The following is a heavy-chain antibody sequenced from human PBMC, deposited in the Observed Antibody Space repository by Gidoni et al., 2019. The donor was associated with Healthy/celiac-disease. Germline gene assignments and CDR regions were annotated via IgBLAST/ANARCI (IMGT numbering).Heavy chain of an antibody. CDR3: TRDRRFLESRWFDP. CDR1: GFTFGDYA. CDR2: IRSKAYGGTT. J-gene: IGHJ5*02. V-gene: IGHV3-49*03. Sequence: EVQLVESGGGLVQPGRSLRLSCTASGFTFGDYAMSWFRQAPGKGLEWVGFIRSKAYGGTTEYAASVKGRFTISRDDSKSIAYLQMNSLKTEDTAVYYCTRDRRFLESRWFDPWGQGTLVTVSS. D-gene: IGHD3-3*01.